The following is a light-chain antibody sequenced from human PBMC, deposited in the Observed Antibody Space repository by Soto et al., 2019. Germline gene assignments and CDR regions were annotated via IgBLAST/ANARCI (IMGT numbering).Light chain of an antibody. CDR3: QQFQSYPLT. V-gene: IGKV1-13*02. CDR2: DAS. CDR1: QDISTS. Sequence: QLTQSPSSLSASVGDRVTIPCRASQDISTSLAWYQQKPGKAPKLLSFDASTLESGVPLRFSGSGSGTNFTLTISSLQPEDFATYYCQQFQSYPLTFGGGTKVEVK. J-gene: IGKJ4*01.